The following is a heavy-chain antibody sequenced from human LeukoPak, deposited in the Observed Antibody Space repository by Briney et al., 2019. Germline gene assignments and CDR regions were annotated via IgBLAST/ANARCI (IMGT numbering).Heavy chain of an antibody. J-gene: IGHJ4*02. V-gene: IGHV3-23*01. CDR2: ISGSGGST. CDR3: AKGPGELSPNYFDY. Sequence: SCKASGGTFSSYAMSWVRQAPGKGLEWVSAISGSGGSTYYADSVKGRFTISRDNSKNTLYLQMNSLRAEDTAVYYCAKGPGELSPNYFDYWGQGTLVTVSS. CDR1: GGTFSSYA. D-gene: IGHD3-16*02.